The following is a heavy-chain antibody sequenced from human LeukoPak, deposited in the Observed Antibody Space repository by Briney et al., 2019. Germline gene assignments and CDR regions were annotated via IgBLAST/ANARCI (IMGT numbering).Heavy chain of an antibody. D-gene: IGHD6-19*01. V-gene: IGHV3-49*03. Sequence: GGSLRLSCTASGFTFGDYAMSWFRQAPGKGLEWVGFIRSKAYGGTTEYAASVKGRFTISRDDSKSIAYLQMNSLKTEDTAVYYCTTDLAVAGLYYFDYWGQGTLVTVSS. J-gene: IGHJ4*02. CDR3: TTDLAVAGLYYFDY. CDR1: GFTFGDYA. CDR2: IRSKAYGGTT.